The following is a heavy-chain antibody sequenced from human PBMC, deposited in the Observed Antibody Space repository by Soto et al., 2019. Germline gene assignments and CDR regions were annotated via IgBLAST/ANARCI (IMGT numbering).Heavy chain of an antibody. V-gene: IGHV3-66*01. CDR2: IYSGGST. Sequence: EVQLVESGGGLVQPGGSLRLSCAASGFTVSSNYMSWVRQAPGQGLEWVSVIYSGGSTYYADSVKGRFTISRDNSKNTLYLQMNSLRAEDTAVYYCARDPDYYYMDVCGKGTTFAVSS. CDR1: GFTVSSNY. CDR3: ARDPDYYYMDV. J-gene: IGHJ6*03.